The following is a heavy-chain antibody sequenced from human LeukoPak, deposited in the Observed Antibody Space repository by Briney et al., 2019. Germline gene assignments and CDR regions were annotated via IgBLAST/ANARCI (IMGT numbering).Heavy chain of an antibody. J-gene: IGHJ4*02. Sequence: GGSLRLSCAASGFTFSSYWMSWVRQAPGKGLEWVSAVSGSGGSTYYADSVKGRFTISRDNSKDTLYLQMNSLRAEDTAVYYCAKAAYYYDGRTFIDYWGQGTLVTVSS. CDR3: AKAAYYYDGRTFIDY. D-gene: IGHD3-22*01. CDR2: VSGSGGST. CDR1: GFTFSSYW. V-gene: IGHV3-23*01.